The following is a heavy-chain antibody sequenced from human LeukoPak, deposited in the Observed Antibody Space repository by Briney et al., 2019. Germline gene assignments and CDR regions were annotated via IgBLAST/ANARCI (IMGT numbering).Heavy chain of an antibody. V-gene: IGHV3-21*01. D-gene: IGHD2-2*01. J-gene: IGHJ4*02. Sequence: GGSLRLSCAASGFTFSSYSMNWVRQAPGKGLEWVSSISTSSSYIYYADSVKGRFTISRDNAKNSLYLQMNSLRAEDTAVYYCARDLKYCSSTSCYPPSDDYFDYWGQGTLVTVSS. CDR3: ARDLKYCSSTSCYPPSDDYFDY. CDR2: ISTSSSYI. CDR1: GFTFSSYS.